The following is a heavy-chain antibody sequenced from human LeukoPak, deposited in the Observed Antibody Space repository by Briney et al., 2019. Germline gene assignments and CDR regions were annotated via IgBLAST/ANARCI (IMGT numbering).Heavy chain of an antibody. CDR2: VNESGGP. Sequence: SETLSLTCAVYIDSFSNYHWNWIRQTPAKGMEWIGEVNESGGPNISPSLTRRVILSVDTSKHQFCLKLISVTVADTAIYYCARGQGATVPQVGKNWFAPWGQGTRVTVSS. V-gene: IGHV4-34*01. J-gene: IGHJ5*02. CDR3: ARGQGATVPQVGKNWFAP. CDR1: IDSFSNYH. D-gene: IGHD1-26*01.